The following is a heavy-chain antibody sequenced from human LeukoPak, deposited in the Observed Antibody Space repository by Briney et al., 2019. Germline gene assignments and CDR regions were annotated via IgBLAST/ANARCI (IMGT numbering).Heavy chain of an antibody. J-gene: IGHJ4*02. CDR1: GFTFSSYA. Sequence: GGSLRLSCAASGFTFSSYAMSWVRQAPGKGLEWVSGISGSGSSTYYADSVKGRFTISRDDSKNTLNLQMNSLRAEDTAVYYCANHSDTAMVYAYWGQGTLVTVSS. CDR3: ANHSDTAMVYAY. CDR2: ISGSGSST. V-gene: IGHV3-23*01. D-gene: IGHD5-18*01.